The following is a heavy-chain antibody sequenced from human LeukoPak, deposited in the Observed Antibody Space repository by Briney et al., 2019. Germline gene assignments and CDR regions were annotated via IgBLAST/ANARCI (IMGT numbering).Heavy chain of an antibody. CDR1: GFTFSSYA. Sequence: GGSLRLSCAASGFTFSSYAMSWVRQAPGKGLEWVSAISGSGGSTYYADSVKGRFTTSRDNSKNTLYLQMNSLRAEDTAVYYCAKSRREGGYLYYFDYWGQGTLVTVSS. D-gene: IGHD2-21*01. CDR3: AKSRREGGYLYYFDY. J-gene: IGHJ4*02. CDR2: ISGSGGST. V-gene: IGHV3-23*01.